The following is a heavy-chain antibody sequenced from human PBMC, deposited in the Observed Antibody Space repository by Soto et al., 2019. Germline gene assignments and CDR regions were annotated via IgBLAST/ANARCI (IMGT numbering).Heavy chain of an antibody. CDR2: INHSGST. CDR1: GGSISSSSYY. CDR3: AREGSWTVVVVAATNRDNWFDP. D-gene: IGHD2-15*01. V-gene: IGHV4-39*07. J-gene: IGHJ5*02. Sequence: TSETLSLTCTVSGGSISSSSYYWGWIRQPPGKGLEWIGSINHSGSTNYNPSLKSRVTISVDTSKNQFSLKLSSVTAADTAVYYCAREGSWTVVVVAATNRDNWFDPWGQGTLVTVSA.